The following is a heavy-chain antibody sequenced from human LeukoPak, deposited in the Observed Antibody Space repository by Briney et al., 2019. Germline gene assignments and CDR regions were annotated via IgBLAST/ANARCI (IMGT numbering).Heavy chain of an antibody. V-gene: IGHV4-30-2*01. CDR3: ARRRGPAPPSY. J-gene: IGHJ4*02. D-gene: IGHD5-12*01. CDR2: IYHSGST. Sequence: SETLSLTCTVSGVSISSGGYYWSWIRQPPGKGLEWIGYIYHSGSTYYNPSLKSRVTISVDTSKNQFSLKLSSVTAADTAVYYCARRRGPAPPSYWGQGTLVTVSS. CDR1: GVSISSGGYY.